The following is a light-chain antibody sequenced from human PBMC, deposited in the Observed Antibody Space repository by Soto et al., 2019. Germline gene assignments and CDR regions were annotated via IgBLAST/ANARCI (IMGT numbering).Light chain of an antibody. J-gene: IGKJ1*01. CDR1: QSISSD. V-gene: IGKV3D-15*01. Sequence: EILMTQSPATLSISPGEAATLSCRASQSISSDLAWYQQKPGQSPRLLIYSGSTMATGIPARFSGSGFGTEFSLVISSLQSEDFALYFCLQYGDWPRTFGKGTRVEVK. CDR3: LQYGDWPRT. CDR2: SGS.